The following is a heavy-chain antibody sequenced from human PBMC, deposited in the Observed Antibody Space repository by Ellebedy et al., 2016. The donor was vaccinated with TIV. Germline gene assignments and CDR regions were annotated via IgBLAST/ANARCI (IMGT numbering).Heavy chain of an antibody. V-gene: IGHV4-59*11. CDR3: ARDGPQWFDTFDL. Sequence: SETLSLTCTVSGVSITSHFWSWIRQPPGKGLEWIGYIDYSGNTNYNPSLESRVTMSVDTSKNQFSLKLTSVTAADTAVYYCARDGPQWFDTFDLWGQGTMVTVSS. J-gene: IGHJ3*01. CDR1: GVSITSHF. D-gene: IGHD3-22*01. CDR2: IDYSGNT.